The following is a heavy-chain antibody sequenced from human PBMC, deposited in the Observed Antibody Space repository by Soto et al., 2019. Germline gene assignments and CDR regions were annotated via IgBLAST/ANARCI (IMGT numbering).Heavy chain of an antibody. V-gene: IGHV1-69*01. CDR1: GGTFSSYA. CDR3: ASDNYYDSSGYYYVPFDY. Sequence: QVQLVQSGAEVKKPGSSGKGSCKASGGTFSSYAISWVRQAPGQGLEWMGGIIPIFGTANYAQKFQGRVTMTADESTSTAYMELSSLRSDDTALYYCASDNYYDSSGYYYVPFDYRGQGTLVTVSS. D-gene: IGHD3-22*01. J-gene: IGHJ4*02. CDR2: IIPIFGTA.